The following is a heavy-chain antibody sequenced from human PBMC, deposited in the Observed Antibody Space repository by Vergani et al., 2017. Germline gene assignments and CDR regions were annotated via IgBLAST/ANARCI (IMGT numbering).Heavy chain of an antibody. J-gene: IGHJ4*02. D-gene: IGHD6-19*01. V-gene: IGHV1-69*01. CDR1: GGTFSSYA. CDR2: SIPIFGTA. CDR3: ARERRQHVAGTYYFDY. Sequence: QVQLVQSGAEVKKPGSSVKVSCKASGGTFSSYAISWVRQAPGQGLEWMGGSIPIFGTANYAQKIQGRVTITADESTSTAYIELRSLRSEDTAVYYCARERRQHVAGTYYFDYWGEGTLVTVSS.